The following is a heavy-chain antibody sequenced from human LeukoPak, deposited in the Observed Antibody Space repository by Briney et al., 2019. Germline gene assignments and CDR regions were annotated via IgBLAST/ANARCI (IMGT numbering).Heavy chain of an antibody. Sequence: GSLRLSCAASGFTFDDYGMSWVRQPPGKGLEWIGEINHSGSTNYNPSLKSRVTISVDTSKNQFSLKLSSVTAADTAVYYCAKSNGYGLVDIWGQGTMVTVSS. CDR1: GFTFDDYG. CDR3: AKSNGYGLVDI. D-gene: IGHD3-10*01. J-gene: IGHJ3*02. V-gene: IGHV4-34*08. CDR2: INHSGST.